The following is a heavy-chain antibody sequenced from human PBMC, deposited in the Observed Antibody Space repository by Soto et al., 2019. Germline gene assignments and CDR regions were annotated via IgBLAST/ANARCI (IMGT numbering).Heavy chain of an antibody. J-gene: IGHJ5*02. CDR3: ARDRYYYGSGSYYISWFDP. CDR1: GGTFSSYA. V-gene: IGHV1-69*13. CDR2: IIPIFGTA. D-gene: IGHD3-10*01. Sequence: SVKVSCKASGGTFSSYAISWVRQAPGQGLEWMGGIIPIFGTANYAQKFQGRVTITADESTSTAYMELSSLRSEDTAAYYCARDRYYYGSGSYYISWFDPWGQGALVTVSS.